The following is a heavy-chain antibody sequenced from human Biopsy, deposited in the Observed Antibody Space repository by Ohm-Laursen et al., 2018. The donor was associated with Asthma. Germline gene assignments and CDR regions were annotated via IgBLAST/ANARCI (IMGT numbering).Heavy chain of an antibody. Sequence: VKVSCKAPGGTFSNFAISWVRQAPGQGLEWLGGIMTVFGTTNYAQKFQGRVTITADESTSTAYMEVTSLRSEDTAIYYWARCQVGYSSGWSLLLKKIYYSGMDVWGQGTAVTVSS. CDR1: GGTFSNFA. D-gene: IGHD6-19*01. CDR2: IMTVFGTT. J-gene: IGHJ6*02. V-gene: IGHV1-69*01. CDR3: ARCQVGYSSGWSLLLKKIYYSGMDV.